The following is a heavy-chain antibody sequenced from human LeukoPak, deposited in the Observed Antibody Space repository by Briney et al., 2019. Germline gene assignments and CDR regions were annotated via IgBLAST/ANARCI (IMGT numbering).Heavy chain of an antibody. CDR1: GGSFSGYY. D-gene: IGHD2-15*01. J-gene: IGHJ4*02. CDR2: IYYSGST. Sequence: SETLSLTCAVYGGSFSGYYWGWLRQPPGKGLEWIGSIYYSGSTYYNPSLKSRVTISVDTPKNQFSLKLSSVTAADTAVYYCARERGGYFDYWGQGTLVTVSS. V-gene: IGHV4-34*01. CDR3: ARERGGYFDY.